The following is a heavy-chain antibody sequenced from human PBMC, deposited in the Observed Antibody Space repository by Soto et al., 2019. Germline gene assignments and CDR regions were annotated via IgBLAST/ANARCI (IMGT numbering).Heavy chain of an antibody. CDR3: VRDGHCITASCYGNWFAP. V-gene: IGHV3-74*01. CDR1: GFTFSTYW. J-gene: IGHJ5*02. Sequence: EVQLVESGGGLVQPGGSLRLSCAASGFTFSTYWMHWVRQVPGKGLVWVSRINNEGSHTDYADSVKGRFTISRDNVKKALDLEMNSLRAEDTAVYFCVRDGHCITASCYGNWFAPWGQGTLVTVSS. D-gene: IGHD2-2*01. CDR2: INNEGSHT.